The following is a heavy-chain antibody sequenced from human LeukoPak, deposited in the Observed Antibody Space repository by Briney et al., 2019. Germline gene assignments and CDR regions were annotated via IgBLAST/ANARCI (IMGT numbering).Heavy chain of an antibody. Sequence: PSGTLSLTCAVSGGSISSSNWWSWVRQPPGKGLEWIGEIYHSGSTNYNPSLKSRVTISVDKSKNQFSLKLSSVTAADTAVYYCARDLLPGIAAAGTWDGRYFQHWGQGTLVTVSS. CDR1: GGSISSSNW. CDR2: IYHSGST. V-gene: IGHV4-4*02. CDR3: ARDLLPGIAAAGTWDGRYFQH. D-gene: IGHD6-13*01. J-gene: IGHJ1*01.